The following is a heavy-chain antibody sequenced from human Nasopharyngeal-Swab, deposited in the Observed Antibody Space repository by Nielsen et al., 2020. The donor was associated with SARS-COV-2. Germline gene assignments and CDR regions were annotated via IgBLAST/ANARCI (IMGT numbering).Heavy chain of an antibody. D-gene: IGHD3-3*01. CDR3: ASGYDFWSGYSQ. V-gene: IGHV1-69*06. J-gene: IGHJ4*02. CDR1: GGTFSSYA. CDR2: IAPLLGTT. Sequence: SVQVSCKASGGTFSSYALSWVRQAPGQGLEWLGGIAPLLGTTKYGQKFQGRVTFTADKSTTTAYMELNSLISGDTAVYFCASGYDFWSGYSQWGQGTLVTVSS.